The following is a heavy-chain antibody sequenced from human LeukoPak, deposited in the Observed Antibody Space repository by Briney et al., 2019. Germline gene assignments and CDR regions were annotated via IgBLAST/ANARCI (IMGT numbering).Heavy chain of an antibody. CDR3: ARALPRVPYYYGSGSYSGKKNYFDY. Sequence: SETLSLTCTVSGGSISSSSYYWGWIRQPPGKGLEWIGSIYYSGSTYYNPSLKSRVTISVDTSKNQFSLKLSSVTAADTAVYYCARALPRVPYYYGSGSYSGKKNYFDYWGQGTLVTVSS. V-gene: IGHV4-39*07. J-gene: IGHJ4*02. CDR1: GGSISSSSYY. D-gene: IGHD3-10*01. CDR2: IYYSGST.